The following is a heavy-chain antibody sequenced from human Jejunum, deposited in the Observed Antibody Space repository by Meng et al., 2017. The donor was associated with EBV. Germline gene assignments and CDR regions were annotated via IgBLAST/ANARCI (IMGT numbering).Heavy chain of an antibody. D-gene: IGHD6-19*01. CDR2: ISYSGST. Sequence: PLPESGPALVKSSGTLSPSCTVSVLSVSRGSHNWSRIRQASGHRLEWIGFISYSGSTNYSPSLKSRDTISVVLTKTQFSLKLRSVTAANTAVYYCARSGVHEQWLNFDPWGQGTLVTVSS. J-gene: IGHJ5*02. V-gene: IGHV4-61*01. CDR1: VLSVSRGSHN. CDR3: ARSGVHEQWLNFDP.